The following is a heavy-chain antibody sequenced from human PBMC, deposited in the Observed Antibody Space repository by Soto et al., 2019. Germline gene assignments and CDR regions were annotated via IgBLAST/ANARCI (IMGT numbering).Heavy chain of an antibody. V-gene: IGHV3-23*01. CDR2: ITYSDGTT. Sequence: HPGGSLRLSCAAFGFTFNNYDMAWVRLAPGKGLEWVSTITYSDGTTYYADSVKGRFTISRDNSRDTLFLQMNSLRVEDTAIYYCAKGSVTGRNFDSWGQGTLVTVSP. CDR1: GFTFNNYD. CDR3: AKGSVTGRNFDS. J-gene: IGHJ4*02. D-gene: IGHD2-8*02.